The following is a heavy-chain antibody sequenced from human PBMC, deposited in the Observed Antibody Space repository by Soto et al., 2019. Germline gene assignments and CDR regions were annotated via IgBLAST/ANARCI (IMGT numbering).Heavy chain of an antibody. CDR3: GVSGVNSGYAFDAFDI. V-gene: IGHV3-30-3*01. CDR1: GFTFSSYA. J-gene: IGHJ3*02. Sequence: QVQLVESGGGVVQPGRSLRLSCAASGFTFSSYAMHWVRQAPGKGLEWVAVISYDGSNKYYADSVKGRFTISRDNSKNTLYLQMNSLRAEDTAVYYCGVSGVNSGYAFDAFDIWGQGTMFTVSS. CDR2: ISYDGSNK. D-gene: IGHD5-12*01.